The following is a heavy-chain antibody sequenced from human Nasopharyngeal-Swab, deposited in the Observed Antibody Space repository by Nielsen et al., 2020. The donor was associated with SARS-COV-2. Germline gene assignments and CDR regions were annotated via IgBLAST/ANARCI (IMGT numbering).Heavy chain of an antibody. Sequence: ASVKVSCKASGYTFTNYGITWVRQAPGRGLEWLGWINAYNGDTNYAQKFQGRVTMTTDTSTNTAYMELRSLRSDDTAVYYCARNLIAVAGTSRFFDYWGQGTLVTVPS. V-gene: IGHV1-18*01. CDR2: INAYNGDT. D-gene: IGHD6-19*01. CDR3: ARNLIAVAGTSRFFDY. CDR1: GYTFTNYG. J-gene: IGHJ4*02.